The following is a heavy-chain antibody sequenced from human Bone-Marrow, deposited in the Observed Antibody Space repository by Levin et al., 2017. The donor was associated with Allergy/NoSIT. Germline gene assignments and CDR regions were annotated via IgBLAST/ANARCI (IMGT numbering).Heavy chain of an antibody. CDR3: AGYDTSGYHSPFDY. Sequence: GGSLRLSCAASGLIFSNYAMNWVRQAPGKGLEWVSQISGSGSNTHYADSVRGRFTFSRDNSKKTVCLQLNSLRADDTAVYYCAGYDTSGYHSPFDYWGQGTLVTVSS. V-gene: IGHV3-23*01. J-gene: IGHJ4*02. CDR2: ISGSGSNT. CDR1: GLIFSNYA. D-gene: IGHD3-22*01.